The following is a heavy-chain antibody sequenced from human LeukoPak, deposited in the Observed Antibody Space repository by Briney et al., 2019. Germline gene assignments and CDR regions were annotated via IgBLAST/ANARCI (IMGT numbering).Heavy chain of an antibody. CDR3: AVGTDGSIGYIAARRDYFDY. V-gene: IGHV1-18*01. Sequence: ASVKVSCKASGYTFTSYGISWVRQAPGQGLEWMGWISAYNGNTNYAQKLQGRVTITTDESTSTAYMELSSLRSEDTAVYYCAVGTDGSIGYIAARRDYFDYWGQGTLVTVSS. CDR2: ISAYNGNT. CDR1: GYTFTSYG. D-gene: IGHD6-6*01. J-gene: IGHJ4*02.